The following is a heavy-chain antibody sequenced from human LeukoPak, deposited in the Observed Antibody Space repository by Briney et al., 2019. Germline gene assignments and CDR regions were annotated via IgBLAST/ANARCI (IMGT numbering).Heavy chain of an antibody. CDR1: GFTFSSYW. Sequence: GGSLRLSCAASGFTFSSYWMSWVRQAPGKGLEWVSAISGSGGSTYYADSVKGRFTISRDNSKSTLYLQMNTLRAEDTAVYYCAKGDGDYSWFDPWGQGTLVTVSS. CDR3: AKGDGDYSWFDP. CDR2: ISGSGGST. J-gene: IGHJ5*02. D-gene: IGHD4-17*01. V-gene: IGHV3-23*01.